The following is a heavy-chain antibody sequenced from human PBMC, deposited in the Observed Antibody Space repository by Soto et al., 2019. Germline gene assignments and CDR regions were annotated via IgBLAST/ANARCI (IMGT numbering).Heavy chain of an antibody. CDR2: ISGSGGST. CDR3: AKANDFWSGYSFYFDH. Sequence: EVQLLESGGGLVQPGGSLRLSCAASGFTFSSYAMSWVRQAPGKGLEWVAAISGSGGSTYYADSVKGRFTISRDNAKNTLYLQMNNLRAEDTAVYYCAKANDFWSGYSFYFDHWGQGTLVTVSS. D-gene: IGHD3-3*01. J-gene: IGHJ4*02. V-gene: IGHV3-23*01. CDR1: GFTFSSYA.